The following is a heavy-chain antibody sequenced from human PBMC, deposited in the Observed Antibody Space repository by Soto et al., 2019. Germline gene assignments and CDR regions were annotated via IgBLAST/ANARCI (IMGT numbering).Heavy chain of an antibody. D-gene: IGHD3-10*01. CDR3: PTSLWFGTQVEL. Sequence: QVQLQQWGAGLLKPSETLSLSCADYGGYFNDNYYTWFRQPPGKGLEWIGEISRSGTTKYIPSLKSRASISFDTSKTQASLKVTSVSAADTAVYYCPTSLWFGTQVELWGQGALVTVSS. CDR1: GGYFNDNY. CDR2: ISRSGTT. V-gene: IGHV4-34*01. J-gene: IGHJ5*02.